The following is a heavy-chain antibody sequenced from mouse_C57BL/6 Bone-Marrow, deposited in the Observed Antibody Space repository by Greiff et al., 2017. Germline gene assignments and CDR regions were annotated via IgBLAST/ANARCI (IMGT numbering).Heavy chain of an antibody. V-gene: IGHV2-5*01. J-gene: IGHJ4*01. Sequence: VQLQQSGPGLVQPSQSLSITCTVSGFSLTSYGVHWVRQSPGKGLEWLGVIWRGGSTDYNAAFMSRLSITKDNSKSQVFFKMNSLQAYDTARYYWAKRYDYYAMDYWGQGTSVTVSS. CDR1: GFSLTSYG. CDR3: AKRYDYYAMDY. CDR2: IWRGGST. D-gene: IGHD2-14*01.